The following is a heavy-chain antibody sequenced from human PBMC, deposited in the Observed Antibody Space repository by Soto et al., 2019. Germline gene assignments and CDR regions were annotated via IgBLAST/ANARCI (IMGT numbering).Heavy chain of an antibody. Sequence: QVQLVQSGAEVKKPGASVKVSCKASGYTFTSYGISWVRQAPGQGLEWMGWISAYNGNTKYAQKLQGRXTXTPXTSTSTAYMELRSLRSDDTAVYYCARDLSYGLCDYWGQGTLVTVSS. CDR3: ARDLSYGLCDY. CDR1: GYTFTSYG. CDR2: ISAYNGNT. J-gene: IGHJ4*02. V-gene: IGHV1-18*01. D-gene: IGHD5-18*01.